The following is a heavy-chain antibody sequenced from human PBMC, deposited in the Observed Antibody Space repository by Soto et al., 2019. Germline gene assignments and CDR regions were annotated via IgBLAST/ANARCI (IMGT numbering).Heavy chain of an antibody. J-gene: IGHJ3*02. CDR2: VDYSGTT. CDR1: GGSSSRYY. D-gene: IGHD5-12*01. V-gene: IGHV4-59*01. CDR3: GRDRSQTGYDDALDI. Sequence: SETLSLTCTVSGGSSSRYYWSWIRQPPGKGLEWIGYVDYSGTTNYNPSLKSRVTISVNTSKNQFSLKLTSVTAADTAVYYCGRDRSQTGYDDALDIWGQGTMVTVSS.